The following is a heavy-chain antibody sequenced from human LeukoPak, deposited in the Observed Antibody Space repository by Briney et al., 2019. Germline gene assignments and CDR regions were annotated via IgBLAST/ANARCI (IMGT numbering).Heavy chain of an antibody. Sequence: ASVKVSCKASGYTFTSYDINWVRQATGQGLEWMGWMNPNSGNTGYAQKFRGGVTMTRNTSISTAYMELSSLRSEDTAVYYCARANSGSYYLDYWGQGTLVTVSS. V-gene: IGHV1-8*01. D-gene: IGHD1-26*01. J-gene: IGHJ4*02. CDR3: ARANSGSYYLDY. CDR2: MNPNSGNT. CDR1: GYTFTSYD.